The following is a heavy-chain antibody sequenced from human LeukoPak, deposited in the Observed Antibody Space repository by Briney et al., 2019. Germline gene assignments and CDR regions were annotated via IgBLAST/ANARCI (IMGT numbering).Heavy chain of an antibody. J-gene: IGHJ6*03. CDR1: GYTFNNYW. CDR3: ARPRGYYYYYMDV. Sequence: GESLKISCKGSGYTFNNYWIGWVRQMPGKGLEWMGIIYPGDSDTRYSPSFEGRVTISADKSISTAFLQWSSLKASDTAMYYCARPRGYYYYYMDVWGKGTTVTVSS. CDR2: IYPGDSDT. V-gene: IGHV5-51*01.